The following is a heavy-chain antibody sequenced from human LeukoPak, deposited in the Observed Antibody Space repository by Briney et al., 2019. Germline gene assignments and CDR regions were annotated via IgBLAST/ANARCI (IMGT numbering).Heavy chain of an antibody. J-gene: IGHJ3*02. CDR1: GFTFSSYA. CDR2: ISYDGRNK. V-gene: IGHV3-30*04. CDR3: AREINYYDSSGYYHDAFDI. Sequence: GGSLRLSCAASGFTFSSYAMHWVRQAPGKGLEWVAVISYDGRNKYYTDSVKGRFPISRDNSKNTLYLQMNSLRAEDTAVYYCAREINYYDSSGYYHDAFDIWGQGTMVTVSS. D-gene: IGHD3-22*01.